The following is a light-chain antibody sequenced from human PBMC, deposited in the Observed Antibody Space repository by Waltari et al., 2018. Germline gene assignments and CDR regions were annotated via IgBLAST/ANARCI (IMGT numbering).Light chain of an antibody. J-gene: IGLJ2*01. CDR1: STDLGSSTL. CDR2: EAT. Sequence: QSALTQPASVSGSPGQSITISCTGSSTDLGSSTLVSWYQHHPAKAPKLIIYEATGRPSGCSHGFFGSKSGNTASLTISTLQAEDEADYYCFSYADGRSLVFGGGTKLTVL. V-gene: IGLV2-23*01. CDR3: FSYADGRSLV.